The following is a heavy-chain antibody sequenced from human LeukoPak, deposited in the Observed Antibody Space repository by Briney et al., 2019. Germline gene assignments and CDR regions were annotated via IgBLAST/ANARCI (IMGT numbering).Heavy chain of an antibody. CDR2: ISSSGSTI. V-gene: IGHV3-11*01. CDR1: GFTFSDYY. CDR3: ARDRPIVLMVYANDY. Sequence: GGSLRLSCAASGFTFSDYYMSWIRQAPGKGLEWVSYISSSGSTIYYADSVKGRLTISRDNAKNSLYLQMNSLRAEDTAVYYCARDRPIVLMVYANDYWGQGTLVTVSS. J-gene: IGHJ4*02. D-gene: IGHD2-8*01.